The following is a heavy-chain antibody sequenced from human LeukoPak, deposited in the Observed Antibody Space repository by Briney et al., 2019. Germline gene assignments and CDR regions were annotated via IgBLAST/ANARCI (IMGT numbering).Heavy chain of an antibody. J-gene: IGHJ3*02. CDR2: IYSSGST. V-gene: IGHV4-61*02. CDR1: GASISSGSCY. CDR3: AREPSPERGGVAFDI. Sequence: SQTLSLTCTVSGASISSGSCYWSWIRRPAGKGLQWIGRIYSSGSTNYNPALKSRVTISVDTSKNQFSLKLRSVTAADTAVYYCAREPSPERGGVAFDIWGQGTMVTVSS. D-gene: IGHD3-3*01.